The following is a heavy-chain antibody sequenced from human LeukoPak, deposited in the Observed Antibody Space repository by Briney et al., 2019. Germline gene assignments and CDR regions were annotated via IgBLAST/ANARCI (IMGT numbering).Heavy chain of an antibody. CDR1: GFTFSNYG. CDR3: VRAYHPGGWFDP. J-gene: IGHJ5*02. V-gene: IGHV3-21*01. Sequence: GALRLSCAASGFTFSNYGMNWVCQAPGKGLEWVSAISGSGHNTYYADSVKGRFTISRDNAKNSLYLQMNSLRAEDTAVYYCVRAYHPGGWFDPWGQGTLVTVSS. D-gene: IGHD2-21*01. CDR2: ISGSGHNT.